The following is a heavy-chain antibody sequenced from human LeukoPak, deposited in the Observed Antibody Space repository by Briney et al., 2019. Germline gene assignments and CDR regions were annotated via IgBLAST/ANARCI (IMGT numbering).Heavy chain of an antibody. D-gene: IGHD5-24*01. CDR2: IFDGKTT. CDR1: GESLNYYY. CDR3: ASSAWATRLHS. Sequence: KASETLSLTCAVYGESLNYYYWSWIRQSPGKGLEWIGEIFDGKTTNYNPSLKSRVTISAATSSNQFSLNLKSVTAADTAVYYCASSAWATRLHSWAQGTLVIVSS. J-gene: IGHJ4*02. V-gene: IGHV4-34*12.